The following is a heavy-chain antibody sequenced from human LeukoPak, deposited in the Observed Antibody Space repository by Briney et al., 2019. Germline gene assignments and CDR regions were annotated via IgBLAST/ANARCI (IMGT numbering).Heavy chain of an antibody. D-gene: IGHD3-10*01. CDR2: INHSGST. Sequence: PSETLSLTCAVYGGSFSGYYWNWIRQPPGKGLEWIGEINHSGSTNYNPYLKSRVTISVDTSKNQFSLKLSCVTAADTAVYYCARGGATMVRGVHGYWGQGTLVPVSS. J-gene: IGHJ4*02. CDR3: ARGGATMVRGVHGY. V-gene: IGHV4-34*01. CDR1: GGSFSGYY.